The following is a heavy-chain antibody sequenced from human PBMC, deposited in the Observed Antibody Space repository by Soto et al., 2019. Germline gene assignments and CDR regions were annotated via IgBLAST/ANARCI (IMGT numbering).Heavy chain of an antibody. CDR2: IIPILGIA. J-gene: IGHJ6*02. Sequence: SVKVSCKASGGTFSSYTISWVRQAPGQGLEWMGRIIPILGIANYAQKFQGRVTITADKSTSTAYMELNSLKTEDTAVYYCTTGIVVVIPSGMDVWGQGTTVTVSS. V-gene: IGHV1-69*02. CDR1: GGTFSSYT. CDR3: TTGIVVVIPSGMDV. D-gene: IGHD3-22*01.